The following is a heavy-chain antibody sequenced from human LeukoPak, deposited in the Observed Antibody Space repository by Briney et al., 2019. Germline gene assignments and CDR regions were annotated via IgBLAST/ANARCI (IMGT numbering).Heavy chain of an antibody. CDR3: ARDRDYSNYDY. CDR1: GFGFSNYW. J-gene: IGHJ4*02. Sequence: GGSLRLSCAASGFGFSNYWMSWVRQAPGKGLEWVANMSEDGSEKNYVDSVKGRFTISRDNAQDSLYLQMNSLRAEDTAVYYCARDRDYSNYDYWGQGTLLTVSS. V-gene: IGHV3-7*01. D-gene: IGHD4-11*01. CDR2: MSEDGSEK.